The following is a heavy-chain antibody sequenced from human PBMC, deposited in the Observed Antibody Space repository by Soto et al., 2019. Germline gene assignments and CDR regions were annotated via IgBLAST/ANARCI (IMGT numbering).Heavy chain of an antibody. Sequence: SETLSLTCSVSGASIYNGGYFWSWIRQSPGKGLEWIGHIHNSGSPYNNPSLKSRVTISADTSKNQFSLKLNSVTAADTAVYYCARDLWGYCGTDCYPLDVWGQGTTVTVSS. J-gene: IGHJ6*02. CDR2: IHNSGSP. CDR3: ARDLWGYCGTDCYPLDV. D-gene: IGHD2-21*02. CDR1: GASIYNGGYF. V-gene: IGHV4-30-4*01.